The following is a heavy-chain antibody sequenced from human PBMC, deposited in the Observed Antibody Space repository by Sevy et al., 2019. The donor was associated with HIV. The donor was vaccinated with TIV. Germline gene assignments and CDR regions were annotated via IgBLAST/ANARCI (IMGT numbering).Heavy chain of an antibody. V-gene: IGHV1-2*02. CDR2: INPNSGGT. CDR1: GYTFTGYY. Sequence: ASVKVSCKASGYTFTGYYMHWVRQAPGQGLEWMVWINPNSGGTNYAQKFQGRVTMTRDTSISTAYMELSRLRSDDTAVYYCARALGDMIVVVSPFDYWGQGTLVTVSS. J-gene: IGHJ4*02. D-gene: IGHD3-22*01. CDR3: ARALGDMIVVVSPFDY.